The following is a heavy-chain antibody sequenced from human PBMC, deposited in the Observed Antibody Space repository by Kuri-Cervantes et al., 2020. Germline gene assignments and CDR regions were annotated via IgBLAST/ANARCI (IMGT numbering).Heavy chain of an antibody. J-gene: IGHJ3*02. CDR3: ARAAGTYAFDI. V-gene: IGHV4-39*07. CDR2: IYYSGST. Sequence: GSLRLSCTVSGGSISSSSYYWGWIRQPPGKGLEWIGSIYYSGSTYYNPSLKSRVTISVDTSKNQFSLKLSSVTAADTAVYYCARAAGTYAFDIWGQGTKVTVSS. D-gene: IGHD6-19*01. CDR1: GGSISSSSYY.